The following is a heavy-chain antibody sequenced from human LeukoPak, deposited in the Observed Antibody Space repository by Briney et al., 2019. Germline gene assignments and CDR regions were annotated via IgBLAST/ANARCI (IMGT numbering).Heavy chain of an antibody. CDR2: IDHSGST. D-gene: IGHD2-15*01. V-gene: IGHV4-34*01. CDR1: GGSFSGYY. CDR3: ARRILMDV. Sequence: SETLSLTCTVYGGSFSGYYWSWIRQPSGKGLEWIGEIDHSGSTNYIPSLKSRVTISVDTSKNQFSLKLSSVTAADTAVYYCARRILMDVWGKGTTVTVSS. J-gene: IGHJ6*04.